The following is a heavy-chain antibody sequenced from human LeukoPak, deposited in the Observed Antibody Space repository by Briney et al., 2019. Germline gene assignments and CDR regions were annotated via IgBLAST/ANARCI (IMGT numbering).Heavy chain of an antibody. CDR1: GGSISSGSYY. J-gene: IGHJ4*02. CDR3: ARDRGAGTSRYWNAYFDY. V-gene: IGHV4-61*02. CDR2: IYSSGST. Sequence: SETLSLTCTVSGGSISSGSYYWSWIRQPAGKGLEWIGRIYSSGSTYYTLSLQSRVTIAVDPSKNQFSLKLDSVIAADTAVYHCARDRGAGTSRYWNAYFDYWGQGTLVTVSS. D-gene: IGHD1-1*01.